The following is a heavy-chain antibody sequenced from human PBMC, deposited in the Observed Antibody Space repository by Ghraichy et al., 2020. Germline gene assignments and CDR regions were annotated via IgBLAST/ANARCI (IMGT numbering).Heavy chain of an antibody. CDR3: ARGLRAQRNAWIQLPFDY. CDR1: GFTFSSYW. V-gene: IGHV3-7*03. D-gene: IGHD5-18*01. Sequence: GGSLRLSCAASGFTFSSYWMSWVRQAPGKGLEWVANIKQDGSEKYYVDSVKGRFTISRDNAKNSLYLQMNSLRAEDTAVYSCARGLRAQRNAWIQLPFDYWGQGTLVTVSP. CDR2: IKQDGSEK. J-gene: IGHJ4*02.